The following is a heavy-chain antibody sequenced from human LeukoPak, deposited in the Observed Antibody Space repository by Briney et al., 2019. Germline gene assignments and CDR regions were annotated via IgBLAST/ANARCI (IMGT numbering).Heavy chain of an antibody. D-gene: IGHD6-13*01. V-gene: IGHV3-64*01. CDR2: ARKNGDNV. CDR1: GFTFRDHT. Sequence: WGSLTLTSVASGFTFRDHTMHWVRQAPGKGLEYVLGARKNGDNVYSAKSVKGRFSVSRDNSRNTLYLQMGSLRDEDMGVYYCARERYSPIVPVVFDLWGQGTVDTVSS. CDR3: ARERYSPIVPVVFDL. J-gene: IGHJ3*01.